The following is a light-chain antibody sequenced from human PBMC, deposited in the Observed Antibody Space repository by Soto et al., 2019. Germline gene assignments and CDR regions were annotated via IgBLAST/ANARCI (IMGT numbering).Light chain of an antibody. CDR1: QSISGNY. V-gene: IGKV3-20*01. Sequence: EIVLTQSPGTLSLYPGETATLSCRASQSISGNYLAWYHHKPGQAPRLLIYDSSRSATGIPDRFSGSGSGTAYTLTIGRLEPDDFAIYYCRQYSGSITLSQGTRLEIE. J-gene: IGKJ5*01. CDR2: DSS. CDR3: RQYSGSIT.